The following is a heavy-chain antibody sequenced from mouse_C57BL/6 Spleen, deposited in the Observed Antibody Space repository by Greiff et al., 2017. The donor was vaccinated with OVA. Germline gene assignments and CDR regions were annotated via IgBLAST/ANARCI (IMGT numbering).Heavy chain of an antibody. CDR3: AGFITTAKYAMDY. J-gene: IGHJ4*01. CDR2: IYPGDGDT. Sequence: QVHVKQSGAELVKPGASVKISCKASGYAFSSYWMNWVKQRPGKGLEWIGQIYPGDGDTNYNGKFKGKATLTADKSSSTAYMQLSSLTSEDSAVYFCAGFITTAKYAMDYWGQGTSVTVSS. V-gene: IGHV1-80*01. D-gene: IGHD1-1*01. CDR1: GYAFSSYW.